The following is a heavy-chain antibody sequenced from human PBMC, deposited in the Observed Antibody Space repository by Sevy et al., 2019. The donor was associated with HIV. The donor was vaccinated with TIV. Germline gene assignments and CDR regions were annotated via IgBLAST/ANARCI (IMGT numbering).Heavy chain of an antibody. CDR1: GFTYS. V-gene: IGHV3-48*01. J-gene: IGHJ4*02. D-gene: IGHD5-12*01. Sequence: GGSLRLSCVASGFTYSMNWVRQAPGKGLEWVSYISGSSATIHYADSVKDRFTISRDNAKNSLYLQMNTLRAEDTAVYYCASQRGGYERLYYFDSWGQGTLVTVSS. CDR2: ISGSSATI. CDR3: ASQRGGYERLYYFDS.